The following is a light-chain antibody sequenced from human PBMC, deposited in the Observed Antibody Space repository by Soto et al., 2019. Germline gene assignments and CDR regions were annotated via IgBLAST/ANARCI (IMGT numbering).Light chain of an antibody. CDR3: SSFTSSSNPYV. V-gene: IGLV2-14*01. CDR1: SSDVGGYNS. Sequence: QPVLTQPASVSGSPGQSITISCTGTSSDVGGYNSVSWYQQHPGKAPKLLIFDVSNRPSGVSNRFSGSKSGNTASLTISGLQAEDEADYYCSSFTSSSNPYVFGTGTKLTVL. J-gene: IGLJ1*01. CDR2: DVS.